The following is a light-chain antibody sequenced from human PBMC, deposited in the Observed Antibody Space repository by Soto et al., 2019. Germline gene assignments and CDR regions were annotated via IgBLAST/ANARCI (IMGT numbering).Light chain of an antibody. V-gene: IGKV1-5*03. Sequence: DIQMTQSPSTLSASVGDRVTITCRASQSISSWLAWYQQKPGKAPKLLIYKASSLESGVPSRFSGSGSGTEFTLTISSLQPDDFATYYYQQYNSYSPPWTFGQGTKVEIK. CDR1: QSISSW. CDR3: QQYNSYSPPWT. J-gene: IGKJ1*01. CDR2: KAS.